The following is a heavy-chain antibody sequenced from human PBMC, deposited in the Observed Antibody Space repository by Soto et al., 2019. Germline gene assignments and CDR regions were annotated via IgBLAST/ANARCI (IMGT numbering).Heavy chain of an antibody. D-gene: IGHD6-19*01. J-gene: IGHJ4*02. CDR2: IWYDGSNR. CDR3: ARGPIAVDF. CDR1: GFTFSSYG. V-gene: IGHV3-33*01. Sequence: VQLVESGGGVVQPGRSLRLSCAASGFTFSSYGMLWVRQAPGKGLEWVAVIWYDGSNRYYADSVKGRFTISRDNSKNTLYLQMNSLRAEDTAVYYCARGPIAVDFWGQGTLVTVSS.